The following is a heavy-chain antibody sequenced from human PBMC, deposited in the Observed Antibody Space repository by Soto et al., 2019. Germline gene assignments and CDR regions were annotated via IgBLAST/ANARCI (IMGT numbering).Heavy chain of an antibody. Sequence: ASVKVSCKASGYTFTSYDINWVRQAIGQGLEWMGWMNPNSGNTGYAQKFQGRVTMTRNTSISTAYMELSSLRSEDTAVYYCARVRSYDFWSGYYPDSYYYYGMDVWGQ. CDR1: GYTFTSYD. D-gene: IGHD3-3*01. CDR3: ARVRSYDFWSGYYPDSYYYYGMDV. CDR2: MNPNSGNT. V-gene: IGHV1-8*01. J-gene: IGHJ6*02.